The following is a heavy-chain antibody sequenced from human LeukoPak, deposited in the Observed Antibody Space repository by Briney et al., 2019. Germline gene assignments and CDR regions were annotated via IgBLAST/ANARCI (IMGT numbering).Heavy chain of an antibody. CDR2: LYPGGSDI. CDR1: GYSFTINW. D-gene: IGHD4-17*01. J-gene: IGHJ3*01. Sequence: GVSLKISCKASGYSFTINWIAWVRQMPGQGLEWMGILYPGGSDIHYSPPFQGRITLSVDKTSNTAYLQWGSLKASDTATYCARPNSEWTTAGAFDLWGQGTLVTVSS. CDR3: RPNSEWTTAGAFDL. V-gene: IGHV5-51*01.